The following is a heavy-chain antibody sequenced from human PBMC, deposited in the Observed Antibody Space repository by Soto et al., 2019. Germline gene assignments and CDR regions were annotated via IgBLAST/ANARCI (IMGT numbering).Heavy chain of an antibody. J-gene: IGHJ4*02. CDR3: TTDYVEMATITMDY. Sequence: GGSLRLSCAASVFTFSNAWMSWVRQAPGKGLEWVGRIKSKTDGGTTDYAAPVKGRFTISRDDSKNTLYLQMNSLKTEDTAVYYCTTDYVEMATITMDYWGQGTLVTVSS. CDR1: VFTFSNAW. CDR2: IKSKTDGGTT. D-gene: IGHD5-12*01. V-gene: IGHV3-15*01.